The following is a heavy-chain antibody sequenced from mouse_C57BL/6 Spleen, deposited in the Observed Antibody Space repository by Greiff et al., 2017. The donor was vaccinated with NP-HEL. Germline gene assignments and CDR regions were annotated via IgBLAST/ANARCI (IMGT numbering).Heavy chain of an antibody. CDR1: GYSITSGYY. Sequence: VQLQQSGPGLVKPSQSLSLTCSVTGYSITSGYYWNWIRQFPGNKLEWMGYISYDGSNNYNPSLKNRISITRDTSKNQFFLKLNSVTTEDTATYYCARCDYDEDYAMDYWGQGTSVTVSS. CDR3: ARCDYDEDYAMDY. V-gene: IGHV3-6*01. J-gene: IGHJ4*01. D-gene: IGHD2-4*01. CDR2: ISYDGSN.